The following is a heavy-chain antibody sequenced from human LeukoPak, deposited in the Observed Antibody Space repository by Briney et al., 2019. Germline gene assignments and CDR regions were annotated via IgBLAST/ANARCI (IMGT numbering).Heavy chain of an antibody. D-gene: IGHD4-11*01. CDR1: GYSISSGYY. Sequence: SETLSLTCTVSGYSISSGYYWGWIRQPPGKGLEWIGSIYHSGSTYYNPSLKSRVTISVDTSKNQFSLKLSSVTAADTAVYYCARGPSLQNFDYWGQGTLVTVSS. V-gene: IGHV4-38-2*02. CDR2: IYHSGST. J-gene: IGHJ4*02. CDR3: ARGPSLQNFDY.